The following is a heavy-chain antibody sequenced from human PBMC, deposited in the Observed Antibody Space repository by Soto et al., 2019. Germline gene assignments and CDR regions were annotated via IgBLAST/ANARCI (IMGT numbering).Heavy chain of an antibody. CDR3: ARGRGIVVVTTFYGMDV. D-gene: IGHD2-21*02. CDR2: MNPNSGNT. CDR1: GYTFTSYD. V-gene: IGHV1-8*01. J-gene: IGHJ6*02. Sequence: QVQLVQSGAEVKKPGASVKVSCKASGYTFTSYDINWVRQATGQGLEWMGWMNPNSGNTGYAQKFQGRVTMTRNTSISTAYMALSSLRSADTAVYYCARGRGIVVVTTFYGMDVWGQGTTVTVSS.